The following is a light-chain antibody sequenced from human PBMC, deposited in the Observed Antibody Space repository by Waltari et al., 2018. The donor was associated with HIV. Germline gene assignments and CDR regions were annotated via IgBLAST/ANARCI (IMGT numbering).Light chain of an antibody. CDR2: DVT. V-gene: IGLV2-14*03. Sequence: QSALTQPASVSGSPGQSITISCTGTTSAVGGYDFASWFQQHPGKAPHLLIYDVTSRPSGTSDRFSGSKSGATASLTISGLQAEDEADYYCSSYATNTTVIFGGGTKVTVL. CDR3: SSYATNTTVI. CDR1: TSAVGGYDF. J-gene: IGLJ2*01.